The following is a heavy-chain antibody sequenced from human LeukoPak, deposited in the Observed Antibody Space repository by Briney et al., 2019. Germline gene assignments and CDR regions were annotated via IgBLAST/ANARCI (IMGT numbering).Heavy chain of an antibody. V-gene: IGHV3-11*06. CDR3: VRAFGGYDSQRFYYNMDV. J-gene: IGHJ6*03. Sequence: PGGSLRLSCAASGFTFSDYYMSWIRQAPGRGLEWVSCIHGSASYNYYADSVKGRFTVSRDSAKNSLYLEMSSLRVEDTAVYYCVRAFGGYDSQRFYYNMDVWGKGTTVTVSS. D-gene: IGHD5-12*01. CDR1: GFTFSDYY. CDR2: IHGSASYN.